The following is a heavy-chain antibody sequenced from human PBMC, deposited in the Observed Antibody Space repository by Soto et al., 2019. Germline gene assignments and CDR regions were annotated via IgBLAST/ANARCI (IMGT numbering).Heavy chain of an antibody. CDR1: GFTFSNYG. V-gene: IGHV3-23*01. D-gene: IGHD6-25*01. J-gene: IGHJ4*02. CDR3: ARAARGDYSDY. CDR2: VSDNGGST. Sequence: PGGSLRLSCAASGFTFSNYGMSWVRQAPGKGLEWVSAVSDNGGSTYYADSVKGRFTISRDNSKNTLYLQMNSLRAEDTAVYYCARAARGDYSDYWGQGTLVTVSS.